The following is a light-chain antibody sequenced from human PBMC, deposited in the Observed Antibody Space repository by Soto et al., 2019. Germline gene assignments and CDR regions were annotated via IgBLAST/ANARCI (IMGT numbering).Light chain of an antibody. V-gene: IGLV2-11*01. Sequence: QAVVTQPRSVSGSPGQSVTISCTGTSSDVGGYNYVSWYQQHPGKAPKLMIYDVSKRPSGVPDRFSGSKSGNTASLTISGLQAEDEADYYCCSYAGSYTEVFGTGTKLTVL. CDR1: SSDVGGYNY. CDR2: DVS. CDR3: CSYAGSYTEV. J-gene: IGLJ1*01.